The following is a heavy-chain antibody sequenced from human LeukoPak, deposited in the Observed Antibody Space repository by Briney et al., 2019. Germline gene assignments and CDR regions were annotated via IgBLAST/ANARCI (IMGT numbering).Heavy chain of an antibody. Sequence: PSETLSLTCTASGGSISSYYWSWIRQPPGKGLEWIGYIYYSGSTNYNPSLKSRVTISVDTSKNQFSLKLSSVTAADTAVYYCARTRTTLYYYYYMDVWGKGTTVTVSS. CDR2: IYYSGST. CDR1: GGSISSYY. J-gene: IGHJ6*03. V-gene: IGHV4-59*01. CDR3: ARTRTTLYYYYYMDV. D-gene: IGHD4-11*01.